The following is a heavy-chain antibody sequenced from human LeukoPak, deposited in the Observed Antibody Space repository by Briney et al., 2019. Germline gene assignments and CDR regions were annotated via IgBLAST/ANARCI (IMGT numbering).Heavy chain of an antibody. CDR2: INPNSGDT. CDR1: GYTFSDYY. V-gene: IGHV1-2*02. Sequence: ASVKVSCKASGYTFSDYYIQWVRQAPGQGLEWMGWINPNSGDTNFAQKFQGRVTMTRDTSISSAYMELSSLRSDDTAVYYCARDFYGSASSKPYYYYYGMGVWGQGTTVTVSS. CDR3: ARDFYGSASSKPYYYYYGMGV. D-gene: IGHD3-10*01. J-gene: IGHJ6*02.